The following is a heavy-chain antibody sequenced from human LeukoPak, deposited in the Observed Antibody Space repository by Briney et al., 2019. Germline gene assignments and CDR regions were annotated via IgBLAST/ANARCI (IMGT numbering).Heavy chain of an antibody. CDR3: ANVLDGGWSEIYYGMDV. CDR2: ISYDGSNK. D-gene: IGHD6-19*01. CDR1: GFTFSSYA. J-gene: IGHJ6*02. V-gene: IGHV3-30-3*01. Sequence: GRSLRLPCAASGFTFSSYAMHWVRQAPGKGLEWVAVISYDGSNKYYADSVKGRFTISRDNSKNTLYLQMNSLRAEDTAVYYCANVLDGGWSEIYYGMDVWGQGTTVTVSS.